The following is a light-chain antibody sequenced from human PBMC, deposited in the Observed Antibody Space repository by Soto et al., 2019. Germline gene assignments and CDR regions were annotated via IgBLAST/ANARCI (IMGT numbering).Light chain of an antibody. V-gene: IGLV2-14*01. J-gene: IGLJ3*02. CDR3: SSYTTSGTPV. Sequence: QSALTQPASVSGSPGQSTTISCTGTSSDVGGYNYLSWYQQHPGKAPKVMIYEVSNRPSGVSNRFSGSKSGNTASLTISGLQAEDEADYFCSSYTTSGTPVFGGGTQLTVL. CDR1: SSDVGGYNY. CDR2: EVS.